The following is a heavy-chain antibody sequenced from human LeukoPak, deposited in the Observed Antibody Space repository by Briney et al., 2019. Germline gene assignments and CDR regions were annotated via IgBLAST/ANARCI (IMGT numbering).Heavy chain of an antibody. J-gene: IGHJ4*02. D-gene: IGHD6-13*01. CDR2: ISYDGSNK. V-gene: IGHV3-30*17. CDR1: GHTFHIYA. Sequence: GGPQSLFCAPSGHTFHIYAKHWVRHARDEGLEWLEVISYDGSNKYYADSVKGRFTISRDNSKNTLYLQMNSLRAEDTAVYYCARSQQLAPFDYWGQGTLVTVSS. CDR3: ARSQQLAPFDY.